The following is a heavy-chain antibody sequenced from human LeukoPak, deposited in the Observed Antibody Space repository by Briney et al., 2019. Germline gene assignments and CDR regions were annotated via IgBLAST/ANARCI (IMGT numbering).Heavy chain of an antibody. CDR1: SRSISSYY. D-gene: IGHD3-22*01. V-gene: IGHV4-59*07. J-gene: IGHJ4*02. Sequence: SDTLSLPCTVSSRSISSYYWSWIRQPPGKGLEGIGYIYYSGSTNYNPSLKSRVTISVDTSKNQYSLKLSSVTAADTAVYYCARLPHDSSGYFDYWGQGTLVTVSS. CDR3: ARLPHDSSGYFDY. CDR2: IYYSGST.